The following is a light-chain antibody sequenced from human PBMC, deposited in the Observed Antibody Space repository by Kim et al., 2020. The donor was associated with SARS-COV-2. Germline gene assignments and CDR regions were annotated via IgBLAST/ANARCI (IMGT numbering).Light chain of an antibody. J-gene: IGLJ2*01. CDR2: GKN. V-gene: IGLV3-19*01. CDR1: SLRSYY. Sequence: ALGQTVRITCQGDSLRSYYATWYQQKPGQAPIVVIYGKNNRPSAIPDRFSGSSSGDTASLTIPGTQAGDEADYYCNTRGSNDNVLFGGGTQLTVL. CDR3: NTRGSNDNVL.